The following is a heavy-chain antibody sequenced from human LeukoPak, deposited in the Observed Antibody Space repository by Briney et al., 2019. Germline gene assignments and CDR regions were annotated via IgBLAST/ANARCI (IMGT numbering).Heavy chain of an antibody. J-gene: IGHJ6*03. D-gene: IGHD5-24*01. CDR3: ARGSRWLQSMDV. CDR2: ISYDGSNK. V-gene: IGHV3-30*01. CDR1: GFTFSSYA. Sequence: GRSLRLSCAASGFTFSSYAMHRVRQAPGKGLEWVAVISYDGSNKYYADSVKGRFTISRDNSKNTLYLQMNSLRAEDTAVYYCARGSRWLQSMDVWGKGTTVTVSS.